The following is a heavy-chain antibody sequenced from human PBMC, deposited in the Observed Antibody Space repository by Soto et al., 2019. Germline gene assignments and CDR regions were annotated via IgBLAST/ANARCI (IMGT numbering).Heavy chain of an antibody. Sequence: QVQLVQSGAEVKKPESSVKVSCKTSGGTFVRHVISWVRQSPGQGPEWMGKINPLSGIPNYAQKFQDRVTFTADTESSTAYMELSSLRSDDTAVYYCAAPACAATGCSPSHHGDHWGQGTLVTVSS. CDR3: AAPACAATGCSPSHHGDH. D-gene: IGHD2-2*01. V-gene: IGHV1-69*09. CDR2: INPLSGIP. J-gene: IGHJ4*02. CDR1: GGTFVRHV.